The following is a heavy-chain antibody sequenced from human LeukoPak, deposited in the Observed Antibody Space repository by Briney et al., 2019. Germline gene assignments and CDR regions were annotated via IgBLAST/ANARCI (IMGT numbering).Heavy chain of an antibody. CDR1: GFTFSSYS. CDR3: ARDSKWMLDYYYYGMDV. CDR2: ISSSSSYI. J-gene: IGHJ6*02. V-gene: IGHV3-21*01. D-gene: IGHD2-8*01. Sequence: PGGSLRLSCAASGFTFSSYSMTWVRQAPGKGLEWVSSISSSSSYIYYADSVKGRFTISRDNAKNSLYLQMNSLRAEDTAVYYCARDSKWMLDYYYYGMDVWGQGTTVTVSS.